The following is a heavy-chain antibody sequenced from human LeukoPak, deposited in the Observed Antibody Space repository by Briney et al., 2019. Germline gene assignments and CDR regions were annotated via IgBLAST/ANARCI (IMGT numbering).Heavy chain of an antibody. CDR1: GFTFSSYW. D-gene: IGHD4-17*01. CDR3: AKQYIVTSWYWFGS. J-gene: IGHJ5*01. Sequence: GGSLRLSCAASGFTFSSYWMSWVRQAPGKGLEWVSSISPGGEETYYADSVEGRFTISRDNSKNTLSLQMNSLRAEDTAVYYCAKQYIVTSWYWFGSWGQGTLVTVSS. V-gene: IGHV3-23*01. CDR2: ISPGGEET.